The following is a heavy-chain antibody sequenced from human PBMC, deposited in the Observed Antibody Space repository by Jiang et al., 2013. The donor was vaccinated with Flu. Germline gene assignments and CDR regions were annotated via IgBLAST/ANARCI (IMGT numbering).Heavy chain of an antibody. V-gene: IGHV3-30*18. Sequence: VESGGGVVQPGRSLRLSCAASGFTFSSYGMHWVRQAPGKGLEWVAVISYDGSNKYYADSVKGRFTISRDNSKNTLYLQMNSLRAEDTAVYYCAKGVPAAIRGYYYGMDVWGQGTTVTVSS. J-gene: IGHJ6*02. CDR2: ISYDGSNK. D-gene: IGHD2-2*01. CDR3: AKGVPAAIRGYYYGMDV. CDR1: GFTFSSYG.